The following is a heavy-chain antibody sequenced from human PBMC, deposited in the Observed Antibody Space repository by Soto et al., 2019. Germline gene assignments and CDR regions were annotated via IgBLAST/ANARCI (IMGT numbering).Heavy chain of an antibody. Sequence: QVHLVQSGVEVKTPGASVKVSCQASGYTFFTYEISWVRQAPGQGLEWMGWISTYSGDRKYAQKFQGRVTMTTYTSTTTAYLELRSLRSDATAVYSCARQPGPTTSENWLDPWGQGTLVTVSS. J-gene: IGHJ5*02. V-gene: IGHV1-18*01. CDR2: ISTYSGDR. CDR3: ARQPGPTTSENWLDP. D-gene: IGHD5-12*01. CDR1: GYTFFTYE.